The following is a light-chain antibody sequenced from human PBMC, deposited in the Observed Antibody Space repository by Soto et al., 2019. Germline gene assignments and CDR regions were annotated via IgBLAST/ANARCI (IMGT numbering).Light chain of an antibody. CDR2: GAS. CDR3: QQYNNWRLT. Sequence: EIVMTQSPATLSVSPGERATLSCRASQSVSSNLSWYQQKYGQPPSLLIYGASIRATGLLARFIGSGSGTEVTLTISSLQSEDVSVYYCQQYNNWRLTFGGGTKVEIK. J-gene: IGKJ4*01. V-gene: IGKV3-15*01. CDR1: QSVSSN.